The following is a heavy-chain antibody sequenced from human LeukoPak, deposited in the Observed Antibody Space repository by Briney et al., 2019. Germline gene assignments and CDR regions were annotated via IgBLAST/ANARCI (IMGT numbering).Heavy chain of an antibody. D-gene: IGHD3-22*01. V-gene: IGHV3-30*04. CDR2: ISYDGSNK. J-gene: IGHJ3*02. CDR3: ASVLGYYDSSGYFWRGAFDI. Sequence: GGSLRLSCAASGFTFSSYAMHWVRQAPGKGLEWVAVISYDGSNKYYTDSVKGRFTISRDNSMNTLYLEMNSLRAEDTAVYYCASVLGYYDSSGYFWRGAFDIWGQGTMVTVSS. CDR1: GFTFSSYA.